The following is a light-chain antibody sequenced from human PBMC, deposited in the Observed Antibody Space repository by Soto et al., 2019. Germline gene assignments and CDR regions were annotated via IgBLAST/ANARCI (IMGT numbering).Light chain of an antibody. J-gene: IGKJ1*01. CDR2: AAS. V-gene: IGKV3-11*01. CDR1: QSVGSS. Sequence: VLTQSPATLSLSPGERATLSCRASQSVGSSLAWYQQKLGQAPRLLIYAASDRATGIPGRFSGSGSGTDFTLIISSLEPEDFAFYYCQQGNTWPWTFGQGTKVDI. CDR3: QQGNTWPWT.